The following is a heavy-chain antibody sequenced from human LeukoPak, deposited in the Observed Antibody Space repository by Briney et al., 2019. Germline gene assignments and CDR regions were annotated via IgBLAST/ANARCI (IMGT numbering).Heavy chain of an antibody. Sequence: GGSLRLSCSASGFTFSTYAMHWVRQAPGKGLEYVSAISTSGHIYYADSVKGRFTISRDNSQNTLYLQVGSLRAEDTAVYYCVKDRGYGDGLWASPFDYWGQGTLVTVSS. D-gene: IGHD4-17*01. V-gene: IGHV3-64D*06. J-gene: IGHJ4*02. CDR1: GFTFSTYA. CDR3: VKDRGYGDGLWASPFDY. CDR2: ISTSGHI.